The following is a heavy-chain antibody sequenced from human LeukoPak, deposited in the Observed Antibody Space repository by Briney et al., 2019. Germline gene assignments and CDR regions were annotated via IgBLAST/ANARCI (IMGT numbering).Heavy chain of an antibody. V-gene: IGHV1-2*02. CDR3: ARAGTMVRGVYFDY. J-gene: IGHJ4*02. D-gene: IGHD3-10*01. Sequence: ASVKVSCKASGSTFTGYCMHWVRQAPGQGLEWMGWINPNSGGTNYAQKFQGRVTMTRDTSISTAYMELSRLRSDDTAVYYCARAGTMVRGVYFDYWGQGTLITVSS. CDR2: INPNSGGT. CDR1: GSTFTGYC.